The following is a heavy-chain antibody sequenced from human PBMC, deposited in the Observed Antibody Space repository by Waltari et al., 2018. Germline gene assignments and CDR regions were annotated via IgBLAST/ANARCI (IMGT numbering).Heavy chain of an antibody. Sequence: QLQLQESGPGLVNPSETLSLTCTVSGDSINRDNYYWPWIRRPPGKGLGWIGSIYYRGNTYYSPSLNSRVTRSIDTSRKQFSLKLNSVTAADTATYYCASYDIWNGYYLDWWGQGTLVTVSS. J-gene: IGHJ4*02. D-gene: IGHD3-3*01. V-gene: IGHV4-39*01. CDR3: ASYDIWNGYYLDW. CDR2: IYYRGNT. CDR1: GDSINRDNYY.